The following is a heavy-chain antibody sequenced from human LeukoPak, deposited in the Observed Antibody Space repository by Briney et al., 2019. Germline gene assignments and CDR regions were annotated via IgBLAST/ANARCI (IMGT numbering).Heavy chain of an antibody. V-gene: IGHV3-23*01. CDR2: ISGSGGST. D-gene: IGHD2-15*01. CDR1: GFTFSSYA. J-gene: IGHJ4*02. Sequence: GGSLRLSCAASGFTFSSYAMSWVRQAPGKGLEWVSAISGSGGSTYYADSVKGRFTISRDNSKNTLYLQMNSLRAEDTAVYYCAKDIGYCSGGSCYSNSLIDYWGQGTPVTVSS. CDR3: AKDIGYCSGGSCYSNSLIDY.